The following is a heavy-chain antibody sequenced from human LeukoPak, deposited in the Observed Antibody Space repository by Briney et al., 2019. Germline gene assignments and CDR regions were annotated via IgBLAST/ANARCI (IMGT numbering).Heavy chain of an antibody. CDR3: ARDPPLGAMVTGDAFDI. J-gene: IGHJ3*02. Sequence: AGGSLRLSCAASGFTFSSYTMNWVRQAPGKGLEWVSYISSSSSTMYYADSVKGRFTISRDNAKNSLYLQMNSLRAEDTAVYYCARDPPLGAMVTGDAFDIWGQGTMVTVSS. CDR2: ISSSSSTM. D-gene: IGHD5-18*01. CDR1: GFTFSSYT. V-gene: IGHV3-48*01.